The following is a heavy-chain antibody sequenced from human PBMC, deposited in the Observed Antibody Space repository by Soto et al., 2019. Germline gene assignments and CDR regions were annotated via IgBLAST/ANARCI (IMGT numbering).Heavy chain of an antibody. CDR2: IYYSGST. CDR1: GGSISGYY. D-gene: IGHD3-22*01. V-gene: IGHV4-59*01. Sequence: PSETLSLTCTVSGGSISGYYWSWIRQPPGKGLEWIGYIYYSGSTNYNPSLKSRVTISVDTSKNQFSLKLSSVTAADTAVYYCEKTQSIYEHKDDWGQGTLVTVSS. J-gene: IGHJ4*02. CDR3: EKTQSIYEHKDD.